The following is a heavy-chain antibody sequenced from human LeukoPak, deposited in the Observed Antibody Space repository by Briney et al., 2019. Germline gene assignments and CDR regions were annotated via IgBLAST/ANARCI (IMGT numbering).Heavy chain of an antibody. D-gene: IGHD5-18*01. CDR1: GYTFTGYY. V-gene: IGHV1-2*02. CDR3: AGGYSYRSGAFDI. CDR2: INPNSGGT. Sequence: ASVKVSCKASGYTFTGYYMHWVRQAPGQGLEWMGWINPNSGGTNYAQKFQGRVTMTRDTSISTAYMELSRLRSDDTAVYYCAGGYSYRSGAFDIWGQGTMVTVSS. J-gene: IGHJ3*02.